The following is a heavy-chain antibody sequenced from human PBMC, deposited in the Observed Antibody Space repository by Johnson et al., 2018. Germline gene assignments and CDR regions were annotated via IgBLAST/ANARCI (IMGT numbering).Heavy chain of an antibody. CDR2: IWYDGSKK. D-gene: IGHD3-22*01. J-gene: IGHJ1*01. Sequence: VQLVESGGGVVQPGRSLRLSCAASGFTFSSYGMHWVRQAPGKGLEWVAVIWYDGSKKYYADSVKGRFTISRDNSKNTLYLQRNTLRTEDTAVYYCAKANNPYDSSGYHSPLQHWGQGTLVTVSS. V-gene: IGHV3-33*06. CDR1: GFTFSSYG. CDR3: AKANNPYDSSGYHSPLQH.